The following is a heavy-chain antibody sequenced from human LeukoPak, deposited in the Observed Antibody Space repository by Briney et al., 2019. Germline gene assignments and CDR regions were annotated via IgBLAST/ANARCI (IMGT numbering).Heavy chain of an antibody. CDR2: IYYSGST. Sequence: SETLSLTCTVSSGSISSYYWSWIRQPPGKGLEWIGYIYYSGSTNYNPSLKSRVTISVDTSKNQFSLKLSSVTAADTAVYYCARLNFWSGYAGYGMDVWGQGTTVTVSS. V-gene: IGHV4-59*08. CDR3: ARLNFWSGYAGYGMDV. D-gene: IGHD3-3*01. CDR1: SGSISSYY. J-gene: IGHJ6*02.